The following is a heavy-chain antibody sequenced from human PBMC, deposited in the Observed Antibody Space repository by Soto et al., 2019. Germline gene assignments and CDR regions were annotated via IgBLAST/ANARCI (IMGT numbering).Heavy chain of an antibody. CDR3: ARQIYDSDTGPNFQYYFDS. J-gene: IGHJ4*02. V-gene: IGHV5-10-1*01. CDR1: GYRFAGYW. Sequence: GEPLKISWKGSGYRFAGYWINWVRQKPGKGLEWMGRIDPSDSQTYYSPSFRGHVTISATKSITTVFLQWSSLRASDTAMYYCARQIYDSDTGPNFQYYFDSWAQGTPVTVYS. CDR2: IDPSDSQT. D-gene: IGHD3-22*01.